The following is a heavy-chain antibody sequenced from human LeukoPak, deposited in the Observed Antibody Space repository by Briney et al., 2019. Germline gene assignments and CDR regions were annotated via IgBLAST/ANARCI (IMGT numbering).Heavy chain of an antibody. CDR1: GGTFSSYA. CDR2: IIPIFGTA. CDR3: ARGATTTVTRRSYYYYYYMDV. J-gene: IGHJ6*03. V-gene: IGHV1-69*05. D-gene: IGHD4-17*01. Sequence: SSVKVSCKASGGTFSSYAISGVRQAPGQGLEWMGGIIPIFGTANYAQKFQGRVTITTDESTSTAYMELSSLRSEDTAVYYCARGATTTVTRRSYYYYYYMDVWGKGTTVTVSS.